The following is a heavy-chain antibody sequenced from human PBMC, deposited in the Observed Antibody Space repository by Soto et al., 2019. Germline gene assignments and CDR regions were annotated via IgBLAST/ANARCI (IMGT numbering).Heavy chain of an antibody. CDR3: ATSDWAW. D-gene: IGHD3-9*01. CDR1: GGTFSSYA. Sequence: SVKVYCKASGGTFSSYAISWVRQAPGQGLEWMGGIIPIFGTANYAQKFQGRVTITRDTSASTAYMDLTSLEFKDTAMYYCATSDWAWWGQGTQVTVSS. J-gene: IGHJ4*02. V-gene: IGHV1-69*05. CDR2: IIPIFGTA.